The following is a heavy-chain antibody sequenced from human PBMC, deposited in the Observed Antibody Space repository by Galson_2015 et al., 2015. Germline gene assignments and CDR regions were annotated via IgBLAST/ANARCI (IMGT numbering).Heavy chain of an antibody. Sequence: SLRLSCAASGFGFSSYSMSWVRQAPGKGLEWVANIKQDGDEKYYADSVKGRFTIFRDNSKNLLYLQMNILRVEDTAVYYCARQGPSADWGQGTLVTVSS. CDR2: IKQDGDEK. V-gene: IGHV3-7*03. J-gene: IGHJ4*02. CDR1: GFGFSSYS. CDR3: ARQGPSAD.